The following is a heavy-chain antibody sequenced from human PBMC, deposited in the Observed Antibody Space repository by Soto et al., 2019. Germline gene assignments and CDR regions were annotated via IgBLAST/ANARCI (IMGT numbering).Heavy chain of an antibody. CDR1: GGTFISDT. CDR2: IIPGLNMA. J-gene: IGHJ5*01. CDR3: SRAKTTVTASDS. V-gene: IGHV1-69*02. Sequence: VQLVQSGAEVKKPGSSVKVSCKASGGTFISDTVNWGRQAPGQGLEWMGRIIPGLNMANYAQKCQGRVTITAYTSTSTAYMELTSLRSEDTAVYFCSRAKTTVTASDSWGQGTLVTVSS. D-gene: IGHD4-17*01.